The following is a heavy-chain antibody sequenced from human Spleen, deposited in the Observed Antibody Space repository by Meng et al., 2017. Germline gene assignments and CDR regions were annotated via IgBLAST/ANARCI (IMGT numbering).Heavy chain of an antibody. Sequence: QGQLVRSGAEVNKPGASVKVSCEASGYTLSSDGFSWVRQAPGQGLEWLGWINTYNGKTDYAQKFQGRITMTTDTFTSTAYMELRNLRSDDTAVYYCATDEYSSNWGQGTLVTVSS. CDR3: ATDEYSSN. D-gene: IGHD6-6*01. CDR1: GYTLSSDG. CDR2: INTYNGKT. J-gene: IGHJ4*02. V-gene: IGHV1-18*01.